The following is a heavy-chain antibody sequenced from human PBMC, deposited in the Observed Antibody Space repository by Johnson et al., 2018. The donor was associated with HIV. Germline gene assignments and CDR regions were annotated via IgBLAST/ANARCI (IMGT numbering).Heavy chain of an antibody. CDR3: ARDCSYGSNDAFDI. J-gene: IGHJ3*02. Sequence: QVQLVVSGGGLVQPGGSLTLSCPASGFIFSSYPMHWVRQVPGKGLEYVSIIPTNGGSTYYVDSVKGRFTISRDNSKNTLYLQMNSLSAEDTAVYYCARDCSYGSNDAFDIWGQGTMVTVSS. D-gene: IGHD5-18*01. CDR1: GFIFSSYP. V-gene: IGHV3-64*04. CDR2: IPTNGGST.